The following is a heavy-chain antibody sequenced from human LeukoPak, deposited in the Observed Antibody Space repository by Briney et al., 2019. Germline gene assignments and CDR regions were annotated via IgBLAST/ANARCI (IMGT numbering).Heavy chain of an antibody. CDR2: IYYSGST. V-gene: IGHV4-59*01. D-gene: IGHD1-26*01. CDR1: GGSISSYY. J-gene: IGHJ4*02. Sequence: SETLSLTCTVSGGSISSYYWSWIRQPPGKGLEWIGYIYYSGSTNYNPSLKSRVTISVDTSKNQFSLKLSSVTAADTAVYYCAREGSCYRFDYWGQGTLATVSS. CDR3: AREGSCYRFDY.